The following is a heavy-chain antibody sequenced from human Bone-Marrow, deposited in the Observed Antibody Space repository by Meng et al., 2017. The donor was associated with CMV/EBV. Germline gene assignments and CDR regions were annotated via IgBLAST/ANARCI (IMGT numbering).Heavy chain of an antibody. CDR2: IIPIFGTA. CDR1: GGTFSSYA. Sequence: SVKVSCKASGGTFSSYAISWIRQAPGQGLEWMGGIIPIFGTANYAQKFQGRVTITTDESTSTAYMELSSLRSEDTAVYYCASQQASGPEYFQHWGQGTLVTVSS. V-gene: IGHV1-69*05. J-gene: IGHJ1*01. D-gene: IGHD5-12*01. CDR3: ASQQASGPEYFQH.